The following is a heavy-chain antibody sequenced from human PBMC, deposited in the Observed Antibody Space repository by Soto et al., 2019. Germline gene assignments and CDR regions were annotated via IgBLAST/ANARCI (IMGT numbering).Heavy chain of an antibody. Sequence: SETLSLTCTVSGGSISSYYWSWIRQPPGKGLEWIGHIYYSGSTNYNPSLKSRVTISIDTSKNQFSLKLTSVTAADTAVYYCARDKGVGGRYFNGMDVWGQGTTVTVSS. J-gene: IGHJ6*02. CDR2: IYYSGST. CDR3: ARDKGVGGRYFNGMDV. D-gene: IGHD1-26*01. CDR1: GGSISSYY. V-gene: IGHV4-59*01.